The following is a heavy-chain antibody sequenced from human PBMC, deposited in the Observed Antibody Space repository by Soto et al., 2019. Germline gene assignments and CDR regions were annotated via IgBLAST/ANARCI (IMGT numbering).Heavy chain of an antibody. J-gene: IGHJ4*02. V-gene: IGHV3-30*18. CDR3: AKDSATMIRGVNIPGY. CDR2: ISYDGSNK. CDR1: GFTFSSYG. D-gene: IGHD3-10*01. Sequence: QPGGSLRLSCAASGFTFSSYGMHWVRQAPGKGLEWVAVISYDGSNKYYADSVKGRFTISRDNSKNTLYLQMNSLRAEDTAVYYCAKDSATMIRGVNIPGYWGQGTLVTVSS.